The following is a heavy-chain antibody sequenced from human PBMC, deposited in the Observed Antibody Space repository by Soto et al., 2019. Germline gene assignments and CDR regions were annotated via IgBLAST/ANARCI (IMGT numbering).Heavy chain of an antibody. Sequence: ASVKVSCTASGYTFTNYDINWVRQTSGQGLEWMGWMNPNSGNTGYAQKFQGRVTMTSDTSISTAYMELTSLRSEDTAVYYCARRLAAAGYLPDYWGPGTLVTVSS. CDR3: ARRLAAAGYLPDY. CDR2: MNPNSGNT. V-gene: IGHV1-8*01. CDR1: GYTFTNYD. J-gene: IGHJ4*01. D-gene: IGHD6-13*01.